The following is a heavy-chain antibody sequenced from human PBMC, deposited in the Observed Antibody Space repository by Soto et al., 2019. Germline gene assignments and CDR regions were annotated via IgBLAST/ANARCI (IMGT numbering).Heavy chain of an antibody. CDR3: ATAAVAGSFDY. CDR1: GGSISSYY. V-gene: IGHV4-59*01. D-gene: IGHD6-19*01. Sequence: QVQLQESGPGLVKPSETLSLTCTVSGGSISSYYWSWIRQPPGKGLEWIGYIYYSGSTNYSPSLKSRVTISVDTSKNQFSLKLSSVTAADTAVYYCATAAVAGSFDYWGQGTLVTVSS. CDR2: IYYSGST. J-gene: IGHJ4*02.